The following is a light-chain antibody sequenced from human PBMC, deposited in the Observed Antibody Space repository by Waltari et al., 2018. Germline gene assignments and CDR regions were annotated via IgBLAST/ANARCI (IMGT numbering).Light chain of an antibody. V-gene: IGLV3-19*01. Sequence: SSGLTQDPAVSVALGQTIMITCRGDSLRTSYASWYQVKTGQAPVLVMFGKEKRPSGVPDRISGESSETTSSLIITGAQAEDEADYYCSSRNGRASQVVFAGGTKVTVL. CDR1: SLRTSY. J-gene: IGLJ2*01. CDR2: GKE. CDR3: SSRNGRASQVV.